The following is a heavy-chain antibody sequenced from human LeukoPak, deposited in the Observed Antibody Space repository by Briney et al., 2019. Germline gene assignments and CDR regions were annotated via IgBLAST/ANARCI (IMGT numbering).Heavy chain of an antibody. CDR2: MNPNSGNT. V-gene: IGHV1-8*01. CDR3: ARGVKDHYDFWSGYLYYYYYGMDV. CDR1: GFTFSSYD. J-gene: IGHJ6*02. D-gene: IGHD3-3*01. Sequence: GASLKLSCKASGFTFSSYDINWVRQATGQGLEWMGCMNPNSGNTGYAQKFQGRVTMTRDTSVSTAYMELSSLRSEDTAVYYCARGVKDHYDFWSGYLYYYYYGMDVWGQGTTVTVSS.